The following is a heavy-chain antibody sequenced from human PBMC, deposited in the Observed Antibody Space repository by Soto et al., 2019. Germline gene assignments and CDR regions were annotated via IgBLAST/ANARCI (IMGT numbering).Heavy chain of an antibody. Sequence: EVQLVESGGGLVQPGGSLRLSCAASGFTVSSNYMSWVRQAPGKGLEWVSVIYSGGSTYYADSVKGRFTISRDNSKNTVYLQMNSLRAEDTAVYYCAREAGYRGGDAFDIWGQGTMVTVSS. CDR1: GFTVSSNY. J-gene: IGHJ3*02. D-gene: IGHD5-12*01. CDR3: AREAGYRGGDAFDI. V-gene: IGHV3-66*01. CDR2: IYSGGST.